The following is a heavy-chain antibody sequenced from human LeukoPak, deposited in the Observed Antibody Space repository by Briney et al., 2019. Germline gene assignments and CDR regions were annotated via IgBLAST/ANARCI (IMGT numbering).Heavy chain of an antibody. V-gene: IGHV3-20*04. CDR1: GFTFDDYG. CDR2: INWNGGST. J-gene: IGHJ4*02. CDR3: ARDLWYYDFWSGYPMESDY. Sequence: SGGSLRLSCAASGFTFDDYGMSWVRQAPGKGLEWVSGINWNGGSTGYADSVKGRFTISRDNTKNSLYLQMNSLRAEDTALYYCARDLWYYDFWSGYPMESDYWGQGTLVTVSS. D-gene: IGHD3-3*01.